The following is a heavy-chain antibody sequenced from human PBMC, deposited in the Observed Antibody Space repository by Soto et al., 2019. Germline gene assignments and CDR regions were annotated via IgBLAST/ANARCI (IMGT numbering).Heavy chain of an antibody. J-gene: IGHJ6*02. CDR1: GYTFTSYD. V-gene: IGHV1-8*01. CDR3: ARRGYSSSWYYYYYYGMDV. Sequence: QVQLVQSGAEVKKPGASVKVSCKASGYTFTSYDINWVRQATGQGLEWMGWMNPNSGNTGYAQKFQGRVTMTRNTSISTDYMELSSLRCEDAAVYYCARRGYSSSWYYYYYYGMDVWGQGTTVTVSS. CDR2: MNPNSGNT. D-gene: IGHD6-13*01.